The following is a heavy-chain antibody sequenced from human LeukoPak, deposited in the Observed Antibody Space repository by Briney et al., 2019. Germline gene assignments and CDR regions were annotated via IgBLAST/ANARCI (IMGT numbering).Heavy chain of an antibody. V-gene: IGHV4-38-2*01. CDR2: IYHSGST. CDR1: GYSISSGYY. J-gene: IGHJ4*02. CDR3: ARSGGGDCYPFDY. Sequence: SETLSLTCAVSGYSISSGYYWGWIRQHPGKGLEWIGSIYHSGSTYYNPSLKSRVTISVDTSKNQFSLKLSSVTAADTAVYYCARSGGGDCYPFDYWGQGTLVTVSS. D-gene: IGHD2-21*02.